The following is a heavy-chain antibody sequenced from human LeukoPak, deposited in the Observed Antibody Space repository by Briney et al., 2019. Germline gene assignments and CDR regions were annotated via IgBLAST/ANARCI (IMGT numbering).Heavy chain of an antibody. D-gene: IGHD5-18*01. Sequence: ASVKVSCKASGYTFTRYYMHWVRQAPGQGLEWMGRINPSGGSTTYAEKFQGRVTLTRDTSTSIVYMELSSLRSEDTAVYYCARGMNEYSYGPLFDYWGQGTLVTVSS. CDR3: ARGMNEYSYGPLFDY. CDR1: GYTFTRYY. V-gene: IGHV1-46*01. CDR2: INPSGGST. J-gene: IGHJ4*02.